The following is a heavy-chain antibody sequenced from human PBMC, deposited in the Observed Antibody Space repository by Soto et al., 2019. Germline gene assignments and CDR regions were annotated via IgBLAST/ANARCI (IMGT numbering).Heavy chain of an antibody. V-gene: IGHV1-18*04. D-gene: IGHD3-22*01. CDR3: VRGDNYRTYYYDSSGYYPPRY. CDR1: GYTFTSYG. CDR2: ISAYNGNT. J-gene: IGHJ4*02. Sequence: ASVKVSCKASGYTFTSYGISWVRQAPGQGLEWMGWISAYNGNTNYAQKLQGRVTMTTDTSTSTAYMELRSLRSDDTAVYYCVRGDNYRTYYYDSSGYYPPRYWGQGTLVTVSS.